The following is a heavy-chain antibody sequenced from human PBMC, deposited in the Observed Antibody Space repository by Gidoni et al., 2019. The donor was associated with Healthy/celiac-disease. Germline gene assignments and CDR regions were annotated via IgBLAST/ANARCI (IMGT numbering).Heavy chain of an antibody. CDR2: ISSSGGST. Sequence: EVQLLESGGGLVQPGGSLRLSCAASGFTFSSYAMSWVRQAPGKGLEWVSAISSSGGSTYYADSVKGRFTISRDNSKNTLYLQMNSLRAEDTAVYYCAKEDFTVDIVATIPTQFDYWGQGTLVTVSS. D-gene: IGHD5-12*01. J-gene: IGHJ4*02. CDR1: GFTFSSYA. V-gene: IGHV3-23*01. CDR3: AKEDFTVDIVATIPTQFDY.